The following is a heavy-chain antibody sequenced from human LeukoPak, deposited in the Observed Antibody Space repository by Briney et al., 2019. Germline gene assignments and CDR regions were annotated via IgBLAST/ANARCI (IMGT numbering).Heavy chain of an antibody. CDR2: INVEGNYI. V-gene: IGHV3-74*01. D-gene: IGHD3-22*01. Sequence: GGSLRLSCAASGFTVSRYWMHWVRQAPGKGLVWVARINVEGNYIDYAESVKGRFTISRDSAKNTLYLQMNSVRAEDTAVYSCARDLTGPYDHWGQGTLVTVS. CDR3: ARDLTGPYDH. J-gene: IGHJ4*02. CDR1: GFTVSRYW.